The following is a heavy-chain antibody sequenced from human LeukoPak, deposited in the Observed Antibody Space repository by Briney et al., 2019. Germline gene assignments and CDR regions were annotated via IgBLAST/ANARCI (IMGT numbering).Heavy chain of an antibody. CDR3: ASSSSRSTLYYYYYYMDV. CDR2: IIPIFGTA. CDR1: GGTFSSYA. Sequence: ASVKVSCKASGGTFSSYAISWVRQAPGQGLEWMGGIIPIFGTANYAQKFQGRVTITADESTSTAYMELSSLRSEDTAVYYCASSSSRSTLYYYYYYMDVWGKGTTVTVSS. J-gene: IGHJ6*03. V-gene: IGHV1-69*13. D-gene: IGHD6-6*01.